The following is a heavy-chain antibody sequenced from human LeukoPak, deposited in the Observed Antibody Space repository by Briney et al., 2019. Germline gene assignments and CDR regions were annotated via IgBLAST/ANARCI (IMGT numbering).Heavy chain of an antibody. Sequence: SETLSLTCTVSGGSISSSSYSWGWIRQPPGKGLEWIGSIYYSGITYYNPSLKSRVTISVDTSKNQFSLKLSSVTAADTAVYYCARDTWWEREPHYWYFDLWGRGTLVTVSS. D-gene: IGHD2-15*01. J-gene: IGHJ2*01. V-gene: IGHV4-39*07. CDR2: IYYSGIT. CDR1: GGSISSSSYS. CDR3: ARDTWWEREPHYWYFDL.